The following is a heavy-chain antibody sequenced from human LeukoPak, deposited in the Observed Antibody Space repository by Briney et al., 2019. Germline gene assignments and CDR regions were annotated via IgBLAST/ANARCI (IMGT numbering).Heavy chain of an antibody. J-gene: IGHJ4*02. V-gene: IGHV3-23*01. CDR1: GFTFDDYG. CDR2: ISGSGGST. Sequence: GGSLRLSCAASGFTFDDYGMSWVRQAPGKGLEWVSAISGSGGSTYYADSVKGRFTISRDNSKNTLYLQMNSLRAEDTAVYYCAKLPRAYDSSGYPNFDYWGQGTLVTVSS. CDR3: AKLPRAYDSSGYPNFDY. D-gene: IGHD3-22*01.